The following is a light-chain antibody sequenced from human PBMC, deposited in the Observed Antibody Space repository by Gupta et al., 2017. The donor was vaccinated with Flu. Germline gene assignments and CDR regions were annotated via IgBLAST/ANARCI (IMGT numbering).Light chain of an antibody. CDR2: GAS. CDR1: QSVTNNY. CDR3: LQYGSAYM. J-gene: IGKJ1*01. V-gene: IGKV3-20*01. Sequence: PGTLSLSPGERATLSCRASQSVTNNYLSWYQHKPGQAPILLIYGASNRANGVPDRFSGSGSGTDFTLTSSSRETEDFAVYYGLQYGSAYMFGQGTKVEI.